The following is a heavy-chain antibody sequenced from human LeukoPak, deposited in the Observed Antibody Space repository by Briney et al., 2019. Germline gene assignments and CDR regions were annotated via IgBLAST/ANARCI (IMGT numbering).Heavy chain of an antibody. Sequence: SETLSLTCSVSGGSISSSSSYWGWIRQPPGKGLEWIGSIYYSGSSFDNPALKSRVTISVDTSKNQFSLKLSSVTAADTAVYYCAKLVVVIPGGAFDIWGQGTVVTVSS. J-gene: IGHJ3*02. CDR3: AKLVVVIPGGAFDI. V-gene: IGHV4-39*07. CDR2: IYYSGSS. CDR1: GGSISSSSSY. D-gene: IGHD3-22*01.